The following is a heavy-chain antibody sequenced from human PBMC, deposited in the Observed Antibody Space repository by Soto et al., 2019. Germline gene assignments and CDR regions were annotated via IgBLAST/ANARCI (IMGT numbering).Heavy chain of an antibody. Sequence: ASVKVSCKASGYTFTSYYMHWVRQAPGQGLEWMGIINPSGGSTSYAQKFQGRVTMTRDTSTSTVYMELSSLRSEDTAVYYCARAHEGYDFWSGYYTVDWFDPWGQGTLVTVSS. CDR3: ARAHEGYDFWSGYYTVDWFDP. CDR1: GYTFTSYY. J-gene: IGHJ5*02. D-gene: IGHD3-3*01. CDR2: INPSGGST. V-gene: IGHV1-46*01.